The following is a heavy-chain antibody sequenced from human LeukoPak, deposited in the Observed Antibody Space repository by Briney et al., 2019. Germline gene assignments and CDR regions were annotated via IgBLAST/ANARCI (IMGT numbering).Heavy chain of an antibody. CDR2: ISYDGSNK. CDR1: GFTFSSYG. CDR3: AKDIVPAARTYYFDY. D-gene: IGHD2-2*01. V-gene: IGHV3-30*18. Sequence: GRSLRLSCAASGFTFSSYGMHWVRQAPGKGLEWVAVISYDGSNKYYADSVKCRFTISRDNSKNTLYLQMNSLRTEDTALYYCAKDIVPAARTYYFDYWGQGTLVTVSS. J-gene: IGHJ4*02.